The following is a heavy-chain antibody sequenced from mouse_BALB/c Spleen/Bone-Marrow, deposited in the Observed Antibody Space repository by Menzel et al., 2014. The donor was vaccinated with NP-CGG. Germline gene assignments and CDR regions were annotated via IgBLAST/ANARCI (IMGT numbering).Heavy chain of an antibody. CDR3: ARDPLGRRNY. D-gene: IGHD4-1*01. Sequence: EVKLVESGGGLVQPGGSLRLSCATSGFTFTDYYMSWVRQPPGKALEWLGFIRNKANGYTTEYSASVKGRSTISRDNSESILYLQMNTLRAEDSATYYCARDPLGRRNYWGQGTTLSVSS. V-gene: IGHV7-3*02. CDR2: IRNKANGYTT. J-gene: IGHJ2*01. CDR1: GFTFTDYY.